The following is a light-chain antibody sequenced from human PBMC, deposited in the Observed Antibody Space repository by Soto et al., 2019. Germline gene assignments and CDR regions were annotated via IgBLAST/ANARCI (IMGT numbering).Light chain of an antibody. CDR1: QTINGNY. V-gene: IGKV3-20*01. CDR2: GAS. CDR3: QQYGRSPLLYT. J-gene: IGKJ2*01. Sequence: EIVLTQSPRTLSLSPGERATLSCRASQTINGNYLAWYQQKPGQAPRLLIYGASTRAAGVPDRFSGSGSGTDFTLTITRLEPEDFAVYYCQQYGRSPLLYTFGQGTKL.